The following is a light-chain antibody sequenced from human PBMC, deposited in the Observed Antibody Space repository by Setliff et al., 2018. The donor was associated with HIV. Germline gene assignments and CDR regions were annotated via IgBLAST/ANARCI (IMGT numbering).Light chain of an antibody. Sequence: QSALTQPASVSGSPGQSITISCTGTSSDIGSSNFVSWYQQHPGKAPKVMIYNVDKRPSGVSNRFSGSKSGNTASLTISGLQPEDEADYYCSSYSINNLYVFATGTKVTVL. CDR1: SSDIGSSNF. J-gene: IGLJ1*01. CDR3: SSYSINNLYV. V-gene: IGLV2-14*03. CDR2: NVD.